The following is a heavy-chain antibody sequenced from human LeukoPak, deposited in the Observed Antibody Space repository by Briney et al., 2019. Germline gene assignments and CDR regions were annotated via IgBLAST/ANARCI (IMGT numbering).Heavy chain of an antibody. D-gene: IGHD6-13*01. V-gene: IGHV1-69*05. J-gene: IGHJ5*02. Sequence: SVKVSCKASGGTFSSYAISWVQQAPGQGLEWMGGIIPIFGTANYAQKFQGRVTITTDESTSTAYMELSSLRSEDTAMYYCAREPVAAAAPYGWFDPWGQGTLVTVSS. CDR1: GGTFSSYA. CDR3: AREPVAAAAPYGWFDP. CDR2: IIPIFGTA.